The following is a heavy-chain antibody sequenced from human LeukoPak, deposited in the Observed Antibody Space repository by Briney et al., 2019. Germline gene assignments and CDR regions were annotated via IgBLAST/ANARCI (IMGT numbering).Heavy chain of an antibody. Sequence: PGGSLRLSCAASGFTVSSNYMSWVRQAPGKGLDWVSVIYSSGDTCHADSVKGRFTISRDNTKNTLYLQLNSLRAEDTAVYYCARIPIVTITSGGYWGQGTLVTVSS. CDR2: IYSSGDT. V-gene: IGHV3-53*01. J-gene: IGHJ1*01. CDR3: ARIPIVTITSGGY. CDR1: GFTVSSNY. D-gene: IGHD5-12*01.